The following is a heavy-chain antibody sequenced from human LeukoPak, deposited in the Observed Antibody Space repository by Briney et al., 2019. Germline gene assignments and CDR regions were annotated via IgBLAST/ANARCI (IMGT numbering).Heavy chain of an antibody. CDR1: GGSISSYY. Sequence: SETLSLTCTVSGGSISSYYWSWIRQPAGKGLEWIGRIYTSGSTNYNPSLKSRVTISVDTSKNQFSLKLSSVTAADTAVYYCARHTTIVRTPAQHYYCMDVWGKGTTVTISS. D-gene: IGHD4-11*01. CDR2: IYTSGST. CDR3: ARHTTIVRTPAQHYYCMDV. V-gene: IGHV4-4*07. J-gene: IGHJ6*03.